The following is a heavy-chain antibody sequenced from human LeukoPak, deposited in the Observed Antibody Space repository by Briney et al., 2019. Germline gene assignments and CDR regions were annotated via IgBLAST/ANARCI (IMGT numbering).Heavy chain of an antibody. V-gene: IGHV6-1*01. Sequence: SQTLSLTCAISGDSVSSNSAAWNWISQSPSRGLEWLGRTYYRSKWYNDYAVSVKSRITINPDTSKNQFSLQLNSVTPEDTAVYYCARDGSSSSSVGDYFDYWGQGTLVTVSS. CDR2: TYYRSKWYN. CDR3: ARDGSSSSSVGDYFDY. CDR1: GDSVSSNSAA. D-gene: IGHD6-6*01. J-gene: IGHJ4*02.